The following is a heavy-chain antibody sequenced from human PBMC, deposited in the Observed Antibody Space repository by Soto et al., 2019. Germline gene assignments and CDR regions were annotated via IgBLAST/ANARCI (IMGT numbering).Heavy chain of an antibody. J-gene: IGHJ4*02. CDR2: ISYRGNT. CDR1: GGSFCGYY. CDR3: ATFRGMTTATTERYFDY. D-gene: IGHD4-17*01. V-gene: IGHV4-34*01. Sequence: PSETLSLTCAVYGGSFCGYYWSWIRQPPGKGLEWTAEISYRGNTNYNPSLKSRAIISIDSSKNQYSLRLSSVTAADAAVYYCATFRGMTTATTERYFDYWGQGALLTVSS.